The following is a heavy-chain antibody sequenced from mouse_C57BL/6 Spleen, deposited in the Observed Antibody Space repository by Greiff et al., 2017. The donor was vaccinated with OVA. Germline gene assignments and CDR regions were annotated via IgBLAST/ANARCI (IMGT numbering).Heavy chain of an antibody. CDR1: GFTFSSYT. CDR2: ISGGGGNT. V-gene: IGHV5-9*01. D-gene: IGHD4-1*01. J-gene: IGHJ3*01. CDR3: ARRGNWDEFAY. Sequence: EVQVVESGGGLVKPGGSLKLSCAASGFTFSSYTMSWVRQTPEKRLEWVATISGGGGNTYYPDSVKGRFTISRDNAKNTLYLQMSSLRSEDTALYYCARRGNWDEFAYWGQGTLVTVSA.